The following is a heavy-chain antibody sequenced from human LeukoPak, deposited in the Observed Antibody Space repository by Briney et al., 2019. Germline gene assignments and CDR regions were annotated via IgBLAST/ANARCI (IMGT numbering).Heavy chain of an antibody. D-gene: IGHD1-26*01. CDR1: GFTFSSYA. J-gene: IGHJ4*02. V-gene: IGHV3-23*01. CDR3: AKDRVGESWELHIIDY. CDR2: ISGSGGST. Sequence: GGSLRLSCAASGFTFSSYAMSWVRQAPGKGLEWVSAISGSGGSTYYADSVKGRFTISRDNSKNTLYLQMNSLRAEDTAVYYCAKDRVGESWELHIIDYWGQGTLVTVSS.